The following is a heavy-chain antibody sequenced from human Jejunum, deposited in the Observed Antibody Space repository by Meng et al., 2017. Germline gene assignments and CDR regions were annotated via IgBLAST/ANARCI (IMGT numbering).Heavy chain of an antibody. CDR2: IYYSGST. D-gene: IGHD1-1*01. CDR1: GASMSSGNYY. J-gene: IGHJ2*01. Sequence: QMHLQEVGPGLVKPSKTRSPTCTVSGASMSSGNYYWTWIRQHPGKGLEWIGYIYYSGSTYYNPSLQSLVTISIDMSENQFSLKLTSVTAADTAVYYCARVNWTSSYWYFDLWGRGTLVTVSS. CDR3: ARVNWTSSYWYFDL. V-gene: IGHV4-31*01.